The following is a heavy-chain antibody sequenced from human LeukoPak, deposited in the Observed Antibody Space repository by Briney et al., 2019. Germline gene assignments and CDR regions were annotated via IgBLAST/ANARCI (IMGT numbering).Heavy chain of an antibody. J-gene: IGHJ4*02. D-gene: IGHD3-9*01. CDR1: GGTFSSYA. CDR3: ASQTSGDYDILTGYYSH. CDR2: IIPIFGTA. Sequence: GASVKVSCKASGGTFSSYAISWVRQAPGQGLEWMGGIIPIFGTANYAQKFQGRVTITADKSTSTAYMELSSLRSEDTAVYYCASQTSGDYDILTGYYSHWGQGTLVTVSS. V-gene: IGHV1-69*06.